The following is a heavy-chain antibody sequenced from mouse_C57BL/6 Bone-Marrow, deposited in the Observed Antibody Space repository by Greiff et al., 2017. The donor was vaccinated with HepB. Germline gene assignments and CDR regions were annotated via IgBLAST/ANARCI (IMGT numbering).Heavy chain of an antibody. CDR1: GFSLTSYG. V-gene: IGHV2-5*01. Sequence: VQLQESGPGLVQPSQRLSITCTVSGFSLTSYGVHWVRQSPGKGLEWLGVIWRGGSTDYNAAFMSRLSITKDNSKSQVFFKMNSLQADDTAIYYCARIYYDYDAAMDYWGQGTSVTVSS. CDR3: ARIYYDYDAAMDY. CDR2: IWRGGST. J-gene: IGHJ4*01. D-gene: IGHD2-4*01.